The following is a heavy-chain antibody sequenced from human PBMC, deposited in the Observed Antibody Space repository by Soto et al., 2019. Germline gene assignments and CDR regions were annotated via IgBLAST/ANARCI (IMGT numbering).Heavy chain of an antibody. D-gene: IGHD6-19*01. CDR1: GFTFSNFA. CDR2: IRGSGGST. CDR3: AKDRGGYSSGWANFDY. Sequence: EVQLLESGGTLIQRGGSLRLSCAASGFTFSNFAMSWVRQAPGKGLEWVSSIRGSGGSTDYADSVKGRFTISRDDSKNTLYLQLSSLRAEDTARYYCAKDRGGYSSGWANFDYWGQGSLVTVSS. J-gene: IGHJ4*02. V-gene: IGHV3-23*01.